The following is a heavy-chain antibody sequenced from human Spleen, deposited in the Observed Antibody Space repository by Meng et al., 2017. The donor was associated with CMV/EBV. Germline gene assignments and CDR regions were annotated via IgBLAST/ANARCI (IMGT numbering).Heavy chain of an antibody. CDR2: ISGGGGST. Sequence: GESLKISCAASGFTFNTYAMSWVRQAPGRGLEWVSTISGGGGSTYYADSVKGRFTISRDNSKNTLYLQMNSLRAEDTAVYYCAKVRIAALGMDVWGQGTTVTVSS. J-gene: IGHJ6*02. CDR1: GFTFNTYA. V-gene: IGHV3-23*01. CDR3: AKVRIAALGMDV. D-gene: IGHD6-6*01.